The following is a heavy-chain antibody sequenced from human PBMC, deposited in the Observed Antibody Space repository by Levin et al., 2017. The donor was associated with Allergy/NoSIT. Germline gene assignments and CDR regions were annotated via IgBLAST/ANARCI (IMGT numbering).Heavy chain of an antibody. CDR2: ISPDGRKK. CDR3: AKDVYGSGWYPLGNDAFEM. J-gene: IGHJ3*02. CDR1: GFTFSSYG. V-gene: IGHV3-30*18. D-gene: IGHD6-19*01. Sequence: GESLKISCAASGFTFSSYGMHWVRQAPGKGLEWVAVISPDGRKKSYADSVKGRFTISRDNSKNTLDLQMNSLRAEDTAVYYCAKDVYGSGWYPLGNDAFEMWGQGTKVSVSS.